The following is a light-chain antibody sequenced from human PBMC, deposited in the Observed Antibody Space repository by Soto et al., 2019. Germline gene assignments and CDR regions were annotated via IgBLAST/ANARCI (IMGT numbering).Light chain of an antibody. CDR3: QKGYRTPRP. Sequence: DIQLTQSPSSLSASVGDRVTITCRASQSISTYLNWYQQMPGKAPKLLIYAASTLQSGVPSRFSGGGSGTEFTPPTSSTKPEDLATYFGQKGYRTPRPFGQGPKLE. CDR2: AAS. V-gene: IGKV1-39*01. CDR1: QSISTY. J-gene: IGKJ2*01.